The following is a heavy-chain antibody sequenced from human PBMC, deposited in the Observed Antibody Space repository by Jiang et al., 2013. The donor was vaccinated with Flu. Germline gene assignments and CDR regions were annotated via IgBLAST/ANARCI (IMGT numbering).Heavy chain of an antibody. D-gene: IGHD3-10*01. Sequence: GLVKPSETLSLTCTVSGGSISSSSYYWGWIRQPPGKGLEWIGSIYYDGTTFYNPSLKSRVTISVDTSKNQFSLKLSSVTAADTAVYYCARDQLGMDDYYGSGSYYGYFDYWGQGTLVTVSS. CDR1: GGSISSSSYY. CDR2: IYYDGTT. CDR3: ARDQLGMDDYYGSGSYYGYFDY. J-gene: IGHJ4*02. V-gene: IGHV4-39*07.